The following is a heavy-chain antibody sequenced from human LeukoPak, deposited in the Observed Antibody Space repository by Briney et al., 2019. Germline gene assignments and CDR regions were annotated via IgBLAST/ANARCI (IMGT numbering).Heavy chain of an antibody. CDR2: IIPIFGTA. CDR3: ARGVSYYGSGSDFDY. J-gene: IGHJ4*02. CDR1: GGTFSSYA. V-gene: IGHV1-69*13. D-gene: IGHD3-10*01. Sequence: ASVKVSCKASGGTFSSYAISWVRQAPGQGLEWMGGIIPIFGTANYAQKFQGRVTITADESTSTAYMELSSLRSEDTAVYYCARGVSYYGSGSDFDYWGQGTLVTVSS.